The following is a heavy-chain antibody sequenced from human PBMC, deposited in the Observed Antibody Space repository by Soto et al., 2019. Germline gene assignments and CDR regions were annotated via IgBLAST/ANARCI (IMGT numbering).Heavy chain of an antibody. CDR2: INPNSGGT. J-gene: IGHJ3*02. V-gene: IGHV1-2*04. Sequence: ASVKVSCKASGYTFTGYYMHWVLQAPGQGLVWMGWINPNSGGTNYAQKFQGWVTMTRDTSISTAYMELSRLRSDDTAVYYCARNANPLRYFDGSADAFDIWGQGTMVTVSS. D-gene: IGHD3-9*01. CDR3: ARNANPLRYFDGSADAFDI. CDR1: GYTFTGYY.